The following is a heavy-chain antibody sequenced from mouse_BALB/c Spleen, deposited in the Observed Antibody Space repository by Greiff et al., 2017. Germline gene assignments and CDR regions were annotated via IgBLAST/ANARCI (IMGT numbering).Heavy chain of an antibody. V-gene: IGHV1-15*01. CDR3: TRQKYGNYPFAY. Sequence: VQLQQSGAELVRPGASVTLSCKASGYTFTDYEMHWVKQTPVHGLEWIGAIDPETGGTAYNQKFKGKATLTEDKSSSTAYMELRSLTSEDSAVYYCTRQKYGNYPFAYWGQGTLVTVSA. CDR2: IDPETGGT. J-gene: IGHJ3*01. D-gene: IGHD2-10*02. CDR1: GYTFTDYE.